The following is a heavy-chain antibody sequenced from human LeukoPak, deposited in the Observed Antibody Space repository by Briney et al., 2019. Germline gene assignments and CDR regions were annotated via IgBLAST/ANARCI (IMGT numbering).Heavy chain of an antibody. CDR2: VNPNSGGT. J-gene: IGHJ4*02. V-gene: IGHV1-2*02. CDR1: GYTFTSYD. D-gene: IGHD4-17*01. CDR3: ATLPPTVTTSGGDY. Sequence: GASVKVSCKASGYTFTSYDINWVRQAPGQGLEWMGWVNPNSGGTNYAQKFQGRVTMTRDTSISTAYMELSRLRSDDTAVYYCATLPPTVTTSGGDYWGQGTLVTVSS.